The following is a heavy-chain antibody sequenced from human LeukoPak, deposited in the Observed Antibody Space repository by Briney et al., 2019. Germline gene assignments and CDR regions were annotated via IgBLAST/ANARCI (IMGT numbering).Heavy chain of an antibody. D-gene: IGHD3-3*01. V-gene: IGHV3-21*01. J-gene: IGHJ3*01. CDR2: VSSSSTYI. Sequence: GGSLRLSCAASGFTFSDHTMNWVRQAPGRGLEWVSYVSSSSTYIYYADSLKGRFTISRDNAKSSLYLQINSLRAEDTAVYYCARDQTRGYYQSGAFDLWGQGTMVTVSP. CDR1: GFTFSDHT. CDR3: ARDQTRGYYQSGAFDL.